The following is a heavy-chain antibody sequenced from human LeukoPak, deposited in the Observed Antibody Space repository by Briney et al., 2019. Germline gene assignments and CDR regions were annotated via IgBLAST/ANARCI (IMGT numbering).Heavy chain of an antibody. CDR2: INPNSGGT. J-gene: IGHJ3*02. D-gene: IGHD2-15*01. Sequence: GASVKVSCTASGYTFTGYYMHWVRQAPGQGLEWMGWINPNSGGTNYAQKFQGRVTMTRDTSISTSYMELSSLRSDDTAVYYCARVNRYEEYCSGGSCSDGDAFDIWGQGTMVTVSS. CDR3: ARVNRYEEYCSGGSCSDGDAFDI. V-gene: IGHV1-2*02. CDR1: GYTFTGYY.